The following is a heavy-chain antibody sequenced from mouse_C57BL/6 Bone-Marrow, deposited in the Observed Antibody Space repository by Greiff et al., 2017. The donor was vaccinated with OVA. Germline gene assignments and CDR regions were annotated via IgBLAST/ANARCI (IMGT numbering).Heavy chain of an antibody. V-gene: IGHV1-5*01. CDR3: SYGSPWYFDV. J-gene: IGHJ1*03. CDR1: GYTFTSYW. CDR2: IYPGNSDT. Sequence: VQLQQPGAELVKPGASVKLSCKASGYTFTSYWMHWVKQRPGQGLEWIGAIYPGNSDTSYNQKFKGKAKLTAVTSASTAYMELSSLTNEDSAVYYCSYGSPWYFDVWGTGTTVTVSS. D-gene: IGHD1-1*01.